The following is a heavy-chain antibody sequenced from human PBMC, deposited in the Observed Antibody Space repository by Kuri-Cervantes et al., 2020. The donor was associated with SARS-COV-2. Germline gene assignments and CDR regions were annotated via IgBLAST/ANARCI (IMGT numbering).Heavy chain of an antibody. J-gene: IGHJ5*02. D-gene: IGHD3-10*01. Sequence: ASVKVSCKASGFTFSGYYIHWVRQAPGQGLEGTGWVNPISGDTKYARKFGGRVTMASDTSISAASMELSSLRSDDTAVYFCARGDPSGSYRGYFDPWGQGTLVTVSS. CDR2: VNPISGDT. V-gene: IGHV1-2*02. CDR1: GFTFSGYY. CDR3: ARGDPSGSYRGYFDP.